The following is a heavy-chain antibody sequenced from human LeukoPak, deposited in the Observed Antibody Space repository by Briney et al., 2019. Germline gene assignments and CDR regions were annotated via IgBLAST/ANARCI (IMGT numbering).Heavy chain of an antibody. V-gene: IGHV3-7*01. Sequence: PGGSLRLSCAASGFTFSGFWMSWVRQTPGKGLEWVANIEQDGSEKYYVDSVKGRFTISRDNAKNSLSLQMNGLRVEDTAVYYCARAGSFWHYVYWGQGTLVTVSS. J-gene: IGHJ4*02. CDR2: IEQDGSEK. D-gene: IGHD1-7*01. CDR1: GFTFSGFW. CDR3: ARAGSFWHYVY.